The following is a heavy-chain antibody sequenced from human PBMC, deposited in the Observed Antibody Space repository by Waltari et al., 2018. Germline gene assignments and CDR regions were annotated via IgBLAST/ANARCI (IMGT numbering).Heavy chain of an antibody. D-gene: IGHD1-26*01. CDR2: MNPKSGNT. CDR3: ARLGGSYIYYYYGMDI. J-gene: IGHJ6*02. V-gene: IGHV1-8*01. CDR1: GYTFTSYE. Sequence: QAQLVQSGAEVKKPGASVKVSCKASGYTFTSYEINWVRQATGQGLEWMGWMNPKSGNTAYEQKFQGRVTMTRNTSISTAYMELSSLRSEDTAVYYCARLGGSYIYYYYGMDIWGQGTTVTVSS.